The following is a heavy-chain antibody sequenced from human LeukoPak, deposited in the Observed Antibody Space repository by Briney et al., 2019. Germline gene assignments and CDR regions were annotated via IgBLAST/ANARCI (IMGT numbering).Heavy chain of an antibody. Sequence: ASVKVSCKASGYTFTSYDINWVRQATGQGLEWMGWMNPNSGNTGYAQKFQGRVTMTRNTSISTAYMELSSLRSEDTAVYYCARGRVTMVRGAREYYFDNWGQETLVTVSS. V-gene: IGHV1-8*01. CDR3: ARGRVTMVRGAREYYFDN. D-gene: IGHD3-10*01. CDR1: GYTFTSYD. J-gene: IGHJ4*02. CDR2: MNPNSGNT.